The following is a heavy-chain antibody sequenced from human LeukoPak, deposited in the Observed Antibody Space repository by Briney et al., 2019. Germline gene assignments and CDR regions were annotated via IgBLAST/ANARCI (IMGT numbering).Heavy chain of an antibody. V-gene: IGHV4-39*07. CDR3: AREWDVAAPRGWGEIDY. J-gene: IGHJ4*02. CDR1: GVSISSSSYY. Sequence: PSETLSLTCTVSGVSISSSSYYWGWIRQPPGKGLEWIGGIYYSGGTYYNPSLKSRVTISVDTSKNQFSLKLSSVTAADTAVYYCAREWDVAAPRGWGEIDYWGQGTLVTVSS. CDR2: IYYSGGT. D-gene: IGHD6-6*01.